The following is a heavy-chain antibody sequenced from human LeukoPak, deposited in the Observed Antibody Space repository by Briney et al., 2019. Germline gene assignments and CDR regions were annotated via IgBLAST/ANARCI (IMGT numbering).Heavy chain of an antibody. Sequence: GGSLRLSCAASGFTFSDYYMSWIRQAPGKGLEWVSYISSSGSTIYYADSVKGRFTISRDNAKNSLYLQMNSLRAEDTAVYYCAGSTRYYYDSSGYYYNYWGQGTLVTVSS. CDR3: AGSTRYYYDSSGYYYNY. J-gene: IGHJ4*02. CDR1: GFTFSDYY. CDR2: ISSSGSTI. D-gene: IGHD3-22*01. V-gene: IGHV3-11*01.